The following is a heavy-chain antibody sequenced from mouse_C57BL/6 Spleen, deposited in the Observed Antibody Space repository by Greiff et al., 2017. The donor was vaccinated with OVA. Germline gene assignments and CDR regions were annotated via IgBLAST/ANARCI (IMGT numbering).Heavy chain of an antibody. V-gene: IGHV14-4*01. Sequence: EVQLQQSGAELVRPGASVKLSCTASGFNIKDDYMHWVKQRPEQGLEWIGWIDPENGDTEYASKFQGKATITADTSSNTAYLQLSSLTSEDTAVYYCTAFLEDYWGKGTTLTVSS. CDR3: TAFLEDY. CDR2: IDPENGDT. CDR1: GFNIKDDY. J-gene: IGHJ2*01.